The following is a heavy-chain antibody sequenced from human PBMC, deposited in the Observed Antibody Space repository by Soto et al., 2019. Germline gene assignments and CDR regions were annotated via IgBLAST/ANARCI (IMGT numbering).Heavy chain of an antibody. Sequence: GGSLRLSCATSGFIFSDYYMHWIRQAPGKGPEWISYISGNGRIIQYADSAKGRFTISRDNAQNSLYLQMNSLRAEDTALYFCARDFDADSETDFDYWGKGTLVTV. J-gene: IGHJ4*02. V-gene: IGHV3-11*01. D-gene: IGHD4-17*01. CDR2: ISGNGRII. CDR3: ARDFDADSETDFDY. CDR1: GFIFSDYY.